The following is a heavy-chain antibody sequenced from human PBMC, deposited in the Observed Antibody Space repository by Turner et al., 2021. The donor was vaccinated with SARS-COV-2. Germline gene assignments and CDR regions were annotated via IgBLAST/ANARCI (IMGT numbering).Heavy chain of an antibody. CDR3: AREGVGVTYYSDY. V-gene: IGHV3-74*01. D-gene: IGHD1-26*01. CDR2: SNSDVSST. Sequence: EVQLVGSGGGLVQPGGALRLSCAASGFTFSSYWMHWVRQARGKGVVWVSRSNSDVSSTSYAESVKGRVTITRDNARNTLYLQMNSQRAEDTAVYYCAREGVGVTYYSDYWGQGTLVTVSS. J-gene: IGHJ4*02. CDR1: GFTFSSYW.